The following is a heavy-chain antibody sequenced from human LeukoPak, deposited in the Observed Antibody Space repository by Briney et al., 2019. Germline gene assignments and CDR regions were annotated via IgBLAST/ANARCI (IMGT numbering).Heavy chain of an antibody. J-gene: IGHJ6*03. CDR3: ARGDIVATTHYYYYYMDV. Sequence: ASVKVSCKASGGTFSSYAISWVRQAPGQGLEWMGGIIPIFGTANYAQKFQGRVTITTDESTSTAYMELSSLRSEDTAVYYCARGDIVATTHYYYYYMDVWGKGTTVTVSS. CDR1: GGTFSSYA. CDR2: IIPIFGTA. V-gene: IGHV1-69*05. D-gene: IGHD5-12*01.